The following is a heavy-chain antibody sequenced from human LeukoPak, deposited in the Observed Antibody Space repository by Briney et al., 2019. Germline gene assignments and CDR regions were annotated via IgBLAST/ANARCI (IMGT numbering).Heavy chain of an antibody. CDR1: CGSISSTYYY. Sequence: SETLSLTCTVSCGSISSTYYYWGWIRQPPGKGLEWIGNFHYSGSNSYNPSLESRVTISVDTSKNQFSLRLSSVTAADTAVYYCARQVTFGYAYAYYFDYWGQGTLVTVSS. D-gene: IGHD3-16*01. CDR2: FHYSGSN. CDR3: ARQVTFGYAYAYYFDY. V-gene: IGHV4-39*01. J-gene: IGHJ4*02.